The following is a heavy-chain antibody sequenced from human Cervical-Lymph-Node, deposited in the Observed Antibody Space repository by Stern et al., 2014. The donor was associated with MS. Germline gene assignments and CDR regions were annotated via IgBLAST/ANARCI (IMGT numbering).Heavy chain of an antibody. J-gene: IGHJ3*01. V-gene: IGHV3-33*01. D-gene: IGHD1-26*01. Sequence: QVQLVESGGGVVQPGRSLRLSCVASGFTFSSFGMHWVRQAPGKGLEWVTVIWYVGSTKYYADSVKGRFTSARDNYKNALYLQMNNLRPEDTAVYYCARHGGGSDLEAFDVWGQGTMVTVSS. CDR1: GFTFSSFG. CDR2: IWYVGSTK. CDR3: ARHGGGSDLEAFDV.